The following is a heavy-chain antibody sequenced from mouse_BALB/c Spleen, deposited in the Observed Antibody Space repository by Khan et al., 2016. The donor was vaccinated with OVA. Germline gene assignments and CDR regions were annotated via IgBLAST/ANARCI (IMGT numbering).Heavy chain of an antibody. D-gene: IGHD1-3*01. CDR1: GYTFTTYW. Sequence: QVQLQQSGAELAKPGASVKMSCKASGYTFTTYWMHWVKQRPGQGLEWIGYINPTSGYTDYNEKFKDRATLSADKSSSTAYMQLSSLTSEDSAVXYYTRDRTNNWGQGTTLTVSS. CDR2: INPTSGYT. V-gene: IGHV1-7*01. J-gene: IGHJ2*01. CDR3: TRDRTNN.